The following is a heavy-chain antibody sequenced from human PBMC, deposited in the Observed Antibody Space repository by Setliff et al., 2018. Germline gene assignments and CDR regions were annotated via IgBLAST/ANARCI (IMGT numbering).Heavy chain of an antibody. Sequence: SETLSLSCIASGFTFSSYSMSWIRQPPGKGLEWIGRIYYRGTTYYNASLRSRLTISVDTSKNQFSLKLNSVTAPDTAVYYCARTGTYRYFDYWGQGILVTVSS. D-gene: IGHD1-1*01. J-gene: IGHJ4*02. CDR2: IYYRGTT. CDR3: ARTGTYRYFDY. V-gene: IGHV4-59*05. CDR1: GFTFSSYS.